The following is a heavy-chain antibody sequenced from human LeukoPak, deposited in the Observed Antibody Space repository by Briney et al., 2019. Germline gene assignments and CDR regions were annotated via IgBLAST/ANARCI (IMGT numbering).Heavy chain of an antibody. CDR1: GYTFTGYY. CDR2: ISPNSGST. Sequence: ASVKVSCKASGYTFTGYYMNWVRQAPGQGLEWMGRISPNSGSTNYAQKFQGRVTITRDTSISTAYMELSRLRSDDTAVYYCARDLYGILAGYYPYYFDYWGQGTLVTVSS. V-gene: IGHV1-2*02. CDR3: ARDLYGILAGYYPYYFDY. D-gene: IGHD3-9*01. J-gene: IGHJ4*02.